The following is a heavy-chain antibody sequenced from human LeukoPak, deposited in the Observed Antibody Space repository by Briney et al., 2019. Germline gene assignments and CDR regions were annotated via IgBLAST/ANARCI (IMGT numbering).Heavy chain of an antibody. CDR3: ARDRRGLRYFDPTYYFDY. V-gene: IGHV3-33*01. D-gene: IGHD3-9*01. CDR1: GFTFRSYG. J-gene: IGHJ4*02. CDR2: IWYDGSNK. Sequence: GRSLRLSCAASGFTFRSYGMHWVRQAPGKGLEWVAVIWYDGSNKYYADSVKGRFTISRDNSKNTLYLQMNSLRAEDTAVYYCARDRRGLRYFDPTYYFDYWGQGTLVTVSS.